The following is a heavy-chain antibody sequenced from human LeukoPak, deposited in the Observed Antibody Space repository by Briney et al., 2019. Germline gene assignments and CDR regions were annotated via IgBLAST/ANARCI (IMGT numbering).Heavy chain of an antibody. J-gene: IGHJ6*03. CDR3: ARGLGGASYYMDV. V-gene: IGHV4-4*07. CDR2: VYTSGST. D-gene: IGHD3-16*01. CDR1: GGSISSFY. Sequence: SETLSLTCTVSGGSISSFYWSWVRQSAGKGLELNGRVYTSGSTHYNPSLGSRVTMSLDKAKNQFSLNLSSVTVADTAVYYCARGLGGASYYMDVWGKGTTVTVSS.